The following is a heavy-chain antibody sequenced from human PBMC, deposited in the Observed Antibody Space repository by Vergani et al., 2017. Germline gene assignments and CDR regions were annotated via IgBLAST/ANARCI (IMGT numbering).Heavy chain of an antibody. CDR1: GFTVSSNY. J-gene: IGHJ6*02. CDR3: ARDHTGAMDV. D-gene: IGHD7-27*01. Sequence: VQLVETGGGLIQPGGSLRLSCAASGFTVSSNYMSWVRQAPGKGLEWVAVIWYDGSNKYYADSVKGRFTISRDNSKNTLYLQMNSLRAEDTAVYYCARDHTGAMDVWGQGTTVTVSS. CDR2: IWYDGSNK. V-gene: IGHV3-33*08.